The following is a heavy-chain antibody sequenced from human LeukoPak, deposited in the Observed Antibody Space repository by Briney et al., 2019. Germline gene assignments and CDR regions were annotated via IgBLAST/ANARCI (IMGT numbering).Heavy chain of an antibody. Sequence: GGSLRLSCAASGFTFKLYWMHWVRQVPGRGPVWVSRINHDGSDTIYADSVRGRFTISRDDAKSTLYLQMNNLRAEDTAVYYCAKDIAAAGQYYFDYWGQGTLVTVSS. CDR1: GFTFKLYW. CDR2: INHDGSDT. J-gene: IGHJ4*02. CDR3: AKDIAAAGQYYFDY. V-gene: IGHV3-74*01. D-gene: IGHD6-13*01.